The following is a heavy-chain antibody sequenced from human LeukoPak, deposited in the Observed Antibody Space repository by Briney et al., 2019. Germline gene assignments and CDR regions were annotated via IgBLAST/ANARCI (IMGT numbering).Heavy chain of an antibody. CDR1: GYTFTSYG. J-gene: IGHJ5*02. V-gene: IGHV1-18*01. CDR2: ISAYNGNT. CDR3: ARGGYSSVWFDP. D-gene: IGHD5-18*01. Sequence: ASVKVSCKASGYTFTSYGISWVRQAPGQGLEWMGWISAYNGNTNYAQKFQGRVTMTRNTSISTAYMELSSLRSEDTAVYYCARGGYSSVWFDPWGQGTLVTVSS.